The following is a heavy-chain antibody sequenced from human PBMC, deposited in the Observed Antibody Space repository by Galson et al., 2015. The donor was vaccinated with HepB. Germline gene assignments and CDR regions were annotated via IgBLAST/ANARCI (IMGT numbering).Heavy chain of an antibody. CDR2: INPNSGGT. J-gene: IGHJ4*02. Sequence: SVKVSCKASGYTFIGYYMHWVRQAPGQGLEWMGWINPNSGGTNYAQKFQGRVTMTRDTSISTAYMELSRLRSDDTAVYYCARGPRRLELLFFDYWGQGTLVTVSS. CDR3: ARGPRRLELLFFDY. V-gene: IGHV1-2*02. D-gene: IGHD1-7*01. CDR1: GYTFIGYY.